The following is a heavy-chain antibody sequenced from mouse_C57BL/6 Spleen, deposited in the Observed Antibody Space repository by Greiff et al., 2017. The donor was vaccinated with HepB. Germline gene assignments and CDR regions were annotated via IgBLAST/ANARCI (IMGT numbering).Heavy chain of an antibody. CDR2: IYPGDGDT. Sequence: QVQLQQSGPELVKPGASVKISCKASGYAFSSSWMNWVKQRPGKGLEWIGRIYPGDGDTNYNGKFKGKATLTADKSSSTAYMQLSSLTSEDSAVYFCARGTTVVATGCDYWGQGTTLTVSS. CDR1: GYAFSSSW. D-gene: IGHD1-1*01. V-gene: IGHV1-82*01. J-gene: IGHJ2*01. CDR3: ARGTTVVATGCDY.